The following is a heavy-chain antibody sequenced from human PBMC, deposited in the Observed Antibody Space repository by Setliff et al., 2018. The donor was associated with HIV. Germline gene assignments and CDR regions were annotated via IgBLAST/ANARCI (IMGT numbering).Heavy chain of an antibody. CDR2: IYYSGSS. CDR1: GGSISSYY. V-gene: IGHV4-59*08. CDR3: ASQGDGYNLYHVYYFDY. J-gene: IGHJ4*02. D-gene: IGHD5-12*01. Sequence: PSETLSLTCTVSGGSISSYYWSWIRQPPGKGLEWIGYIYYSGSSKNTPSLRSRVTISVDTSKNQFSLKLSSVTAADTAVYYCASQGDGYNLYHVYYFDYWGQGTLVTVSS.